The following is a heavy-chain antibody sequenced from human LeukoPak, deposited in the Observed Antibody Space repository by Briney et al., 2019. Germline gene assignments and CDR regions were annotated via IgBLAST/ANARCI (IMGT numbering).Heavy chain of an antibody. Sequence: SETLSLTCAVYGGSFSGYYWSWIRQPPGKGLEWIGEINHSGSINYNPSLKSRVTISVDTSKNQFSLKLSSVTAADTAVYYCARGLTFEYFQHWGQGTLVTVSS. J-gene: IGHJ1*01. V-gene: IGHV4-34*01. CDR3: ARGLTFEYFQH. CDR1: GGSFSGYY. D-gene: IGHD3-16*01. CDR2: INHSGSI.